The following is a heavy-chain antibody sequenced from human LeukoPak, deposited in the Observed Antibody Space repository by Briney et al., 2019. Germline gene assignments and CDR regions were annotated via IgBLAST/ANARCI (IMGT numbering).Heavy chain of an antibody. V-gene: IGHV4-38-2*02. Sequence: SETLSLTCTVSGYSVTINYYWGWIRQPPGRGLEWIGSIYHSGTTYYNPSLKSRLALSLDTSKNQFSLKLSSVTASDTAVYYCARSEGMATITYFDYWGQGTLVTVSS. J-gene: IGHJ4*02. CDR1: GYSVTINYY. CDR3: ARSEGMATITYFDY. D-gene: IGHD5-24*01. CDR2: IYHSGTT.